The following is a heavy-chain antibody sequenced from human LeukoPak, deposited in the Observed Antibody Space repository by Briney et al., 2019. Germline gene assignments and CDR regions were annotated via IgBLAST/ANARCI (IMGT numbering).Heavy chain of an antibody. CDR2: ISAYGITT. Sequence: GGSLRLSCAASGFTFSDYYMGWIRQAPGQGLEWISYISAYGITTYYADSVKGRFTISRDNARNSLSLYMNFLRAEDTAVYYCASSLNTVIISPYYFDYWGQGTLVTVSS. CDR3: ASSLNTVIISPYYFDY. D-gene: IGHD4-11*01. J-gene: IGHJ4*02. CDR1: GFTFSDYY. V-gene: IGHV3-11*04.